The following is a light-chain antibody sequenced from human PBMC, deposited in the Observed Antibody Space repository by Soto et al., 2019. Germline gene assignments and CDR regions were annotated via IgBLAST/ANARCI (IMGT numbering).Light chain of an antibody. V-gene: IGKV1-5*01. CDR2: DAS. J-gene: IGKJ2*02. CDR3: QQYTNTNIPCM. Sequence: DIQMTQSPPTLSASVGDRVTITCRASQTISTWMAWYQQKPGKAPKLLVYDASTLQSGVASRFSGSGSGTEFTLIISGLQPDDSASYYRQQYTNTNIPCMFGQGTKLDSK. CDR1: QTISTW.